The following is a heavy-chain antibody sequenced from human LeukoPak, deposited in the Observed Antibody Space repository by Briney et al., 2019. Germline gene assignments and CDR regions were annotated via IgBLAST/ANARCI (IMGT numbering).Heavy chain of an antibody. CDR2: IYLGDSDT. J-gene: IGHJ4*02. CDR1: RYNFNNYW. CDR3: ARVAYYSDNTGPYSFDS. Sequence: GESLKVSCKNSRYNFNNYWIGWVRQMPGKGLEWMGIIYLGDSDTRYSPSFQGQVTMSADKSIRTAYLQWRSLKASDTATYYCARVAYYSDNTGPYSFDSWGQGTLVTVSS. V-gene: IGHV5-51*01. D-gene: IGHD3-22*01.